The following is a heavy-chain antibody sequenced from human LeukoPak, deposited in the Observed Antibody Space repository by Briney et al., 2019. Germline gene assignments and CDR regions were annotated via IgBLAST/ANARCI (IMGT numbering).Heavy chain of an antibody. CDR2: IGSSGSTI. CDR1: GFTFSDYY. V-gene: IGHV3-11*04. J-gene: IGHJ5*02. CDR3: ARDQVAAGWFDP. Sequence: GGSLRLSCAASGFTFSDYYMGWIRQAPGKELERVSYIGSSGSTIYYADSVKGRFTISRDNAKNSLYLQMNSLRAEDTAVYYCARDQVAAGWFDPWGQGTLVTVSS.